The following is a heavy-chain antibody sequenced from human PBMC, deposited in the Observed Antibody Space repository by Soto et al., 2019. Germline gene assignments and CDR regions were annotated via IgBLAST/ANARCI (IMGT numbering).Heavy chain of an antibody. V-gene: IGHV3-30-3*01. CDR3: ARDSYSGSFGCFDY. J-gene: IGHJ4*02. D-gene: IGHD1-26*01. CDR1: GFTFSSYA. Sequence: GGSLRLSCAASGFTFSSYAMHWVRQAPGKGLEWVAVISYDGSNKYYADSVKGRFTISRDNSKNTLYLQMNSLRAEDTAVFYCARDSYSGSFGCFDYWGQGTLVTVSS. CDR2: ISYDGSNK.